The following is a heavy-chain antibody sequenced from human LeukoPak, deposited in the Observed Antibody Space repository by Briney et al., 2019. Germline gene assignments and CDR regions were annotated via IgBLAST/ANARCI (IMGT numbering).Heavy chain of an antibody. V-gene: IGHV3-23*01. D-gene: IGHD3-22*01. CDR1: GFTFSSHA. CDR3: ASPIPRYYDRSRYYSLAY. Sequence: GGSLRLSCAASGFTFSSHAMGGVRLAPGRGLEWFSQIIASGDATYYPDSVKGRFTISRDNSKNTLSLQMTSLRAEDPAVYYCASPIPRYYDRSRYYSLAYWGQGTLVTVYS. J-gene: IGHJ4*02. CDR2: IIASGDAT.